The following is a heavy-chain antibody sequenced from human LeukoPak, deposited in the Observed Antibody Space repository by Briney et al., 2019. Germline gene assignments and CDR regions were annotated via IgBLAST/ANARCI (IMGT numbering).Heavy chain of an antibody. D-gene: IGHD3-10*01. CDR3: AKDSVPYYYGSGSYPDY. CDR2: ISGSGGST. CDR1: GFTFNNYA. J-gene: IGHJ4*02. Sequence: GGSLRLSCAASGFTFNNYAMSWVRQAPGKGLEWVSGISGSGGSTYYADSVKGRFTISRDNSKNTLYLQMNSLTTEDTAVYYCAKDSVPYYYGSGSYPDYWGQGTLVTVSS. V-gene: IGHV3-23*01.